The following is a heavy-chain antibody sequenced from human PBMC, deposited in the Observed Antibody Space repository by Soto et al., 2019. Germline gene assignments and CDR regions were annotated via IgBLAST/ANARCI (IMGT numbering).Heavy chain of an antibody. Sequence: SETLSRTSAVSGGTSSTNNGGSCVRQSPGKGLEWIGEIYHSGSTNYNPSFKSRVTMSVDKSKNQFSLNLKSVTAADTAVYYCARDQTVTTSYNWSDPWGQGTQVPVSS. CDR1: GGTSSTNNG. CDR3: ARDQTVTTSYNWSDP. J-gene: IGHJ5*02. V-gene: IGHV4-4*02. CDR2: IYHSGST. D-gene: IGHD1-7*01.